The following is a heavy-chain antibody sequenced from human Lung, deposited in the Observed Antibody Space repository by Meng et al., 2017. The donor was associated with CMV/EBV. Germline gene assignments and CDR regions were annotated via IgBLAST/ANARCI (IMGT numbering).Heavy chain of an antibody. J-gene: IGHJ6*02. Sequence: ASVKVSXKASGYTFTRYDINWVRQAAGQGLEWMGWMNTNSGNTGYAQNFQGRVTMTRNTATGTAYMELTSLKSEDTAVYYCAREEILVEASAVGRAKYYYSGMEAWGQGTXVTVSS. CDR3: AREEILVEASAVGRAKYYYSGMEA. CDR2: MNTNSGNT. CDR1: GYTFTRYD. D-gene: IGHD2-15*01. V-gene: IGHV1-8*01.